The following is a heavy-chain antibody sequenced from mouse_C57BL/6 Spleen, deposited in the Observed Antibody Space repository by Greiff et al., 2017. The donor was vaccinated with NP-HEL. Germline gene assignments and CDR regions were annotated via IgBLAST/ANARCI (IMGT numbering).Heavy chain of an antibody. CDR3: ARITTVVERVFDY. J-gene: IGHJ2*01. CDR2: INPNNGGT. CDR1: GYTFTDYN. D-gene: IGHD1-1*01. Sequence: EVKLMESGPELVKPGASVKMSCKASGYTFTDYNMHWVKQSHGKSLEWIGYINPNNGGTSYNQKFKGKATLTVNKSSSTAYMELRSPTSEDSAVYYCARITTVVERVFDYWGQGTTLTVSS. V-gene: IGHV1-22*01.